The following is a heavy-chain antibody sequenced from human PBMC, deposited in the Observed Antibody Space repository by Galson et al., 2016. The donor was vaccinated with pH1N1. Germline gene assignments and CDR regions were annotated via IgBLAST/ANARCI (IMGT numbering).Heavy chain of an antibody. CDR1: GYSFSNSW. CDR2: IYLGDSDT. CDR3: ATPRGSSSLAFDD. V-gene: IGHV5-51*01. D-gene: IGHD1-26*01. Sequence: QSGAEVKKPGESLKISCKGSGYSFSNSWIVWVRQMPGKGLEWMGIIYLGDSDTTNSPSFQGQVTISADKSISTAYLQWSSLKASDTAIYYCATPRGSSSLAFDDWGQGTLVTVSS. J-gene: IGHJ4*02.